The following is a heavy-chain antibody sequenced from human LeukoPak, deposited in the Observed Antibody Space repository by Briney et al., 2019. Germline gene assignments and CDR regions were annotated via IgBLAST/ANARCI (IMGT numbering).Heavy chain of an antibody. D-gene: IGHD6-19*01. CDR1: GFTFSSYG. CDR2: ISYDGSNK. V-gene: IGHV3-30*18. J-gene: IGHJ3*02. CDR3: AKEWDSSGFDAFDI. Sequence: GGSLRVSCAASGFTFSSYGMHWVRQAPGKGLEWVAVISYDGSNKYYADSVKGRFTISRDNSKNTLYLQMNSLRAEDTAVYYCAKEWDSSGFDAFDIWGQGTMVTVSS.